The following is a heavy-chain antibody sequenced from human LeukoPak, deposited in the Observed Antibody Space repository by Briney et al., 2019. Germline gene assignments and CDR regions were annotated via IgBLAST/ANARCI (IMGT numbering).Heavy chain of an antibody. CDR2: ISGNDDGT. CDR3: AKRGPIYSASPGNYFDY. V-gene: IGHV3-23*01. J-gene: IGHJ4*02. CDR1: GFTFSTCG. Sequence: GGSLRLSCAASGFTFSTCGMTWVRQAPGKGLEWVSSISGNDDGTYYADSVKGRFTISRDNSKNTLYLQMNSLRAEDTAIYYCAKRGPIYSASPGNYFDYWGQGTMVTVSS. D-gene: IGHD3-10*01.